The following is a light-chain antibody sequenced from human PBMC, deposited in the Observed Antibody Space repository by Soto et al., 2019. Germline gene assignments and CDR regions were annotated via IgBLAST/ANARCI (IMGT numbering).Light chain of an antibody. Sequence: DIQMTQSPTSLSASVGDRVTITCRASQDMTNFVDWYQQKPGKAPKLLIYAASTLQSGVPYRFSGSGSGTEFTLTINSLQPEDVATYSCQKYSSVPVFGPGTKVEVK. CDR3: QKYSSVPV. J-gene: IGKJ3*01. V-gene: IGKV1-27*01. CDR2: AAS. CDR1: QDMTNF.